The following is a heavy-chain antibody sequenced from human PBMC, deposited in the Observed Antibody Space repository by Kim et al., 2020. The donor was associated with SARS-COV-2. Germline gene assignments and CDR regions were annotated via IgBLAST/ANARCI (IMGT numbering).Heavy chain of an antibody. V-gene: IGHV3-30*04. J-gene: IGHJ4*02. D-gene: IGHD5-12*01. CDR3: ARGEEDSGYDIDY. Sequence: GGSLRLSCAASGFTFSSYAMHWVRQAPGKGLEWVAVISYDGSNKYYVDSVKGRFTISRDNSKNTLYLQMNSLSAEDSAVYYCARGEEDSGYDIDYWGQGTLVTVSS. CDR2: ISYDGSNK. CDR1: GFTFSSYA.